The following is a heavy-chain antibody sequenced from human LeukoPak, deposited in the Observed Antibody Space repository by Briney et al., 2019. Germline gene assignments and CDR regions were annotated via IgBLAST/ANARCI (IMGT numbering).Heavy chain of an antibody. V-gene: IGHV4-59*01. CDR1: GGSISSYY. J-gene: IGHJ4*02. CDR3: ARSITSTGTGDY. Sequence: SETLSLTCTVSGGSISSYYWSWIRQPPGKGLEWIGYIYYSGSTNYNPSLKSRATISVDTSKNQFSLKLSSVTAADTAVYYCARSITSTGTGDYWGQGTLVTVSS. D-gene: IGHD4-17*01. CDR2: IYYSGST.